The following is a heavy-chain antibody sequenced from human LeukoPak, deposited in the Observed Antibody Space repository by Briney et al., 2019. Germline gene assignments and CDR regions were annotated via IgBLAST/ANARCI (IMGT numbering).Heavy chain of an antibody. J-gene: IGHJ4*02. V-gene: IGHV3-53*01. Sequence: GGSLRLSCAASGFTVSSTFMSWVRQAPGKGLEWVSVSYRGGGTYVADSVKGRFTVSRDDSKNSLYLQMNSLRDEDTAVYYCARAFGLTVYWGQGTLVTVSS. CDR2: SYRGGGT. CDR1: GFTVSSTF. D-gene: IGHD3/OR15-3a*01. CDR3: ARAFGLTVY.